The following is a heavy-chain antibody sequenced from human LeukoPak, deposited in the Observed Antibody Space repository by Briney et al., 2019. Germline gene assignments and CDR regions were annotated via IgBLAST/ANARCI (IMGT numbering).Heavy chain of an antibody. CDR1: GGTFSSYA. CDR3: ARDPPPHRGIAAAGT. Sequence: SVKVSCKASGGTFSSYAISWVRQAPGQGLEWMGGIIPIFGTANYAQKFQGKVTITADESTSTAYMELSSLRSEDTAVYYCARDPPPHRGIAAAGTWGQGTLVTVSS. CDR2: IIPIFGTA. D-gene: IGHD6-13*01. J-gene: IGHJ4*02. V-gene: IGHV1-69*13.